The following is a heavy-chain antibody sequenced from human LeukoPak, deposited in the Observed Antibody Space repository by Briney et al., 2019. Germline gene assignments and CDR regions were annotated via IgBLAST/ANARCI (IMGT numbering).Heavy chain of an antibody. V-gene: IGHV3-23*01. CDR2: ISGSGGST. CDR3: AKEGAYVNTQGFDY. D-gene: IGHD1-26*01. Sequence: GGSLRLSCAASGFTFSSYSMNWVRQAPGKGLEWVSAISGSGGSTYYADSVKGRFTISRDNSKNTLYLQMNSLRAEDTAVYYCAKEGAYVNTQGFDYWGQGTLVTVSS. CDR1: GFTFSSYS. J-gene: IGHJ4*02.